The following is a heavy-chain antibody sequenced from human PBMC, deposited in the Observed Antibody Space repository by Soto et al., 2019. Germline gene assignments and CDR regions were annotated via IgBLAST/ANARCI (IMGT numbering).Heavy chain of an antibody. Sequence: QLHLVQSGAVVTKPGASVTVSCSASGYPVTAYYMHWVRQAPGRGLEWMGGINPATGAAKYTQTFQGMVTINRAPTTSTVFMELSGLTDADTAVFYCARGGGVGVSGSAAFDMWGQGTLVTVSS. V-gene: IGHV1-2*02. CDR2: INPATGAA. J-gene: IGHJ3*02. CDR3: ARGGGVGVSGSAAFDM. D-gene: IGHD3-3*01. CDR1: GYPVTAYY.